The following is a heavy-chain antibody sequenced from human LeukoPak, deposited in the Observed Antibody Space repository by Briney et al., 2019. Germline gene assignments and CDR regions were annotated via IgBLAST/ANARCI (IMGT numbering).Heavy chain of an antibody. CDR3: ARARDYGSGRANAFDI. Sequence: GSLRLSCAASGFTFSSYGMHWVRQAPGKGLEWVANIKRDGSEKYYVDSVKGRLTISRDNAENSLYLQMNSLRAEDTAVYYCARARDYGSGRANAFDIWGQGTMVTVSS. V-gene: IGHV3-7*05. CDR2: IKRDGSEK. J-gene: IGHJ3*02. D-gene: IGHD3-10*01. CDR1: GFTFSSYG.